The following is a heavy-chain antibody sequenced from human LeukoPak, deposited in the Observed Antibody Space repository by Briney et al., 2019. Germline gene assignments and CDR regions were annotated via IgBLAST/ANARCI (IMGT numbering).Heavy chain of an antibody. CDR3: ASFSGGSWRVDY. Sequence: GASVKVSCKASGYTFTSYGITWVRQAPGQGLEWMGRINPNSGGTNYAQKFQGRVTMTRDTSISTAYMELSRLRSDDTAVYYCASFSGGSWRVDYWGQGTLVTVSS. V-gene: IGHV1-2*06. J-gene: IGHJ4*02. D-gene: IGHD2-15*01. CDR2: INPNSGGT. CDR1: GYTFTSYG.